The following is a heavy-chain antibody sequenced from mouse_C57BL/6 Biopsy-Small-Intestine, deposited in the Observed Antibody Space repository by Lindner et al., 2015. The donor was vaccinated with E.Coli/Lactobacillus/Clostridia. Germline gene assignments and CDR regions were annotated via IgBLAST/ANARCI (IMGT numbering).Heavy chain of an antibody. J-gene: IGHJ4*01. CDR2: MNPKSGNT. D-gene: IGHD1-1*02. Sequence: SVKVSCKASGYTFTNYDINWVRQATGQGLEWMGWMNPKSGNTGYAQKFQGRVTMTRNTSIRTAYMELSSLRSEDTAVYYCARSPSGSYLGPIDYWGQGTLVTVSS. V-gene: IGHV1-84*02. CDR3: ARSPSGSYLGPIDY. CDR1: GYTFTNYD.